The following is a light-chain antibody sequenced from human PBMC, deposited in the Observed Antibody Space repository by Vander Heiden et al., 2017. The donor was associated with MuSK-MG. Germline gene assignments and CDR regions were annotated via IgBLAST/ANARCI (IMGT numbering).Light chain of an antibody. CDR1: QSISNY. Sequence: DIQMTQSPASLSASVGDRVSITCRASQSISNYLNWYKQKPGKAPKLLIYAASSLQSGVTARFSGSGSGTDFTLTISILQPEDFASYSCQQRYRITKAWKLVKGTKVKSN. CDR2: AAS. V-gene: IGKV1-39*01. J-gene: IGKJ1*01. CDR3: QQRYRITKAWK.